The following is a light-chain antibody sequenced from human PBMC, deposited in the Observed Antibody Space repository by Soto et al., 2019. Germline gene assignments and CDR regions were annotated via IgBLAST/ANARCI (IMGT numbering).Light chain of an antibody. V-gene: IGLV2-23*01. CDR2: EDT. CDR1: RSDVGSYDL. Sequence: QSALTQPASVSGSPGQSIIISCTGTRSDVGSYDLVSWYQQHPGKAPKLMIYEDTKRPSGVSDRFSGSKSGNTASLTISGLQAEDEADYYCCSYSDSDNLRVFGGGTKLTVL. J-gene: IGLJ3*02. CDR3: CSYSDSDNLRV.